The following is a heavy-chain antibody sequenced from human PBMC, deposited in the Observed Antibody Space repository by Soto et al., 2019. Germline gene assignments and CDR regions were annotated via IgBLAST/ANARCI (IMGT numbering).Heavy chain of an antibody. D-gene: IGHD6-13*01. CDR1: GFTFSSYA. Sequence: GESLKISCAASGFTFSSYAMSWVRQAPGKGLEWVSAISGSGGSTYYADSVKGRFTISRDNSKNTLYLQMNSLRAEDTAVYYCAKRYYIAAAGTVYFQHWGQGTLVTVSS. V-gene: IGHV3-23*01. CDR3: AKRYYIAAAGTVYFQH. CDR2: ISGSGGST. J-gene: IGHJ1*01.